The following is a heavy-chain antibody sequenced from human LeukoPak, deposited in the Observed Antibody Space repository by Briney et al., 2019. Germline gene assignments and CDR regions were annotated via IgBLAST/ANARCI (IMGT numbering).Heavy chain of an antibody. CDR2: INPNSGDT. Sequence: ASVKVSCTAFGYTFTDYHMHWVRHAPGQGLEWMGWINPNSGDTNYAQKFQGRVTMTRDTTISTAYMELSRLRSDDTAVFYCATLMAHLDYWGQGTLVTVSS. CDR3: ATLMAHLDY. CDR1: GYTFTDYH. V-gene: IGHV1-2*02. D-gene: IGHD2-8*01. J-gene: IGHJ4*02.